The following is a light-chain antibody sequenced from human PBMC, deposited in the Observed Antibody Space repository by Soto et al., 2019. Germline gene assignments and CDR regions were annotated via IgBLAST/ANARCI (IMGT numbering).Light chain of an antibody. V-gene: IGKV3-20*01. CDR3: QQFSRPPLT. J-gene: IGKJ4*01. Sequence: EIVLTQSPCTLSLSPGERATLSCRASQSIASSYLAWYQQKPGQPPRLLLYRTFNRATGIPDRFSGSGSGTDFTLTISRLETEDCAVYFCQQFSRPPLTVGGGTKVEI. CDR2: RTF. CDR1: QSIASSY.